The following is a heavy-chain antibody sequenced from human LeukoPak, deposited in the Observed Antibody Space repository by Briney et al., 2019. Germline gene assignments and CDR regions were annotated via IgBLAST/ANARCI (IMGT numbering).Heavy chain of an antibody. J-gene: IGHJ6*03. D-gene: IGHD3-10*01. CDR3: ARESSWYMDV. CDR1: GGTFSSYA. CDR2: INPSGGST. V-gene: IGHV1-46*01. Sequence: ASVKVSCKASGGTFSSYAISWVRQAPGQGLEWMGIINPSGGSTSYAQKFQGRVTMTRDTSTSTVYMELSSLRSEDTAVYYCARESSWYMDVWGKGTTVTVSS.